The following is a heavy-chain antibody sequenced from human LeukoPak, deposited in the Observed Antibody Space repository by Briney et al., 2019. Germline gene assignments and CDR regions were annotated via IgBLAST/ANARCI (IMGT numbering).Heavy chain of an antibody. CDR3: ARGATGTEFDP. CDR1: GGSISSSSYY. D-gene: IGHD1-1*01. V-gene: IGHV4-39*07. Sequence: SETLSLTCTVSGGSISSSSYYWGWIRQPPGKGLEWIGSIYYSGSTYYNPSLKSRVTISVDTSKNQFSLKLSSVTAADTAVYYCARGATGTEFDPWGQGTLVTVSS. CDR2: IYYSGST. J-gene: IGHJ5*02.